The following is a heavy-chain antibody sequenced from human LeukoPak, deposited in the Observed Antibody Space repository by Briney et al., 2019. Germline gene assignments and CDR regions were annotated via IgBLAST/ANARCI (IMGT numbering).Heavy chain of an antibody. J-gene: IGHJ4*02. CDR3: ARDICDGYVDY. Sequence: ASVKISCKASGGTFSSSAISWVRHAPGQGLEWRGRIIPIFDAANYAQKFQGRVTITTDESTSTAYMELSSLRSEDTAVYYCARDICDGYVDYWGQGTLVTVSS. CDR1: GGTFSSSA. V-gene: IGHV1-69*05. D-gene: IGHD5-24*01. CDR2: IIPIFDAA.